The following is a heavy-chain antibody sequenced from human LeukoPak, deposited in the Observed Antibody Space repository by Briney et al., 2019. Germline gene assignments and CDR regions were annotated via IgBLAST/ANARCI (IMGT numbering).Heavy chain of an antibody. CDR1: VFTFSSYA. Sequence: PGGSLRLSCAASVFTFSSYAMSWVRKAPGKGLEWVSAISGSGSSTYYADSVKGRFTISRDNSKNTLYLQLSSLRAEDTAVYYCAKDAAGDYADYWGQGTLVTVSS. V-gene: IGHV3-23*01. CDR3: AKDAAGDYADY. CDR2: ISGSGSST. J-gene: IGHJ4*02.